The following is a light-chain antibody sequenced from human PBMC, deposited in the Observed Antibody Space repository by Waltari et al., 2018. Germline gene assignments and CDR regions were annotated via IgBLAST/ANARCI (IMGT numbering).Light chain of an antibody. CDR2: DAA. J-gene: IGKJ1*01. CDR3: QQRSGWPQT. CDR1: QSIGTY. V-gene: IGKV3-11*01. Sequence: EIVLTQSPATLSLSPGESATLSCRASQSIGTYLAWYQQTPGQAPRLLIYDAANRATGIPPRFSGSGSGTDFILTISSLEPEDVAVYYCQQRSGWPQTFGQGTTV.